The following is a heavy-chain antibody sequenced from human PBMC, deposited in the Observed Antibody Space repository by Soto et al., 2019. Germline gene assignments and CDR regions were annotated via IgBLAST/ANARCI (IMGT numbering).Heavy chain of an antibody. Sequence: PGGSLRLSCAASGFTFSSYWMHWVRQAPGKGLVWVSRINSDGSSTSYADSVKGRFTISRDNAKNTLYLQMNSLRAEDTAVYYCARVGIAAAGTFGYYGMDVWGQGTTVTVSS. CDR2: INSDGSST. CDR3: ARVGIAAAGTFGYYGMDV. CDR1: GFTFSSYW. J-gene: IGHJ6*02. D-gene: IGHD6-13*01. V-gene: IGHV3-74*01.